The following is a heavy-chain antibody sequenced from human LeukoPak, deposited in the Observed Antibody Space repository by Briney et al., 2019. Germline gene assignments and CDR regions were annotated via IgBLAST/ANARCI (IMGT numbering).Heavy chain of an antibody. CDR1: GGSISSYY. V-gene: IGHV4-59*08. Sequence: SETLSLTCTVSGGSISSYYWSWIRQPPGKGLEWIGYIYYSGSTNYNPSLKSRVTISVDTSKNQFSLKLSSVTAADTAVYYCARHGPYGDYPDYWGQGTLVTVSS. CDR2: IYYSGST. J-gene: IGHJ4*02. D-gene: IGHD4-17*01. CDR3: ARHGPYGDYPDY.